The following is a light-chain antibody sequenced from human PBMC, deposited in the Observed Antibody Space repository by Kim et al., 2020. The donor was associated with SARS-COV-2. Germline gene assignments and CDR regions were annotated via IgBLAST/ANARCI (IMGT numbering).Light chain of an antibody. V-gene: IGKV1-39*01. CDR1: QSISSY. J-gene: IGKJ1*01. Sequence: ASVGDRVTITCRASQSISSYLNWYQQKPGKPPKLLIYTASSLQSGVPSRFSGSGSGTDFTLTISSLQPEDFATYYCQQSYCTPRTFGQGTKVDIK. CDR3: QQSYCTPRT. CDR2: TAS.